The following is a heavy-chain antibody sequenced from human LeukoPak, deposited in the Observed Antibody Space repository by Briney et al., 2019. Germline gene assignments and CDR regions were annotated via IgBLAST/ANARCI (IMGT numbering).Heavy chain of an antibody. CDR1: GYGFPNYW. V-gene: IGHV5-51*01. CDR3: ARSSGSGWSFFDY. CDR2: IYPTDSDA. D-gene: IGHD6-19*01. Sequence: GESLKISCNGSGYGFPNYWIGWVRQMPGRGLEWLGIIYPTDSDARYNPSFEGQVTLSADKSISTAYLQWSSLKASDTAMYYCARSSGSGWSFFDYWGQGTLVTVSS. J-gene: IGHJ4*02.